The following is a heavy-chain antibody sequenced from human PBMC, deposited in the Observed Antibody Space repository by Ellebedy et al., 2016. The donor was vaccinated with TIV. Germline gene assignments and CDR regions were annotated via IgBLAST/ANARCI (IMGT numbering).Heavy chain of an antibody. D-gene: IGHD3-10*01. CDR1: GYTFSNYV. V-gene: IGHV1-18*01. CDR3: ARESKKFGALRYFDL. Sequence: ASVKVSRXASGYTFSNYVISWVRQAPGQGLEWMGWISGYNGNTDYSQRIQDRVAMTTDTSTGTAYMELRSLTSDDTAVYYCARESKKFGALRYFDLWGRGTVVTVSS. CDR2: ISGYNGNT. J-gene: IGHJ2*01.